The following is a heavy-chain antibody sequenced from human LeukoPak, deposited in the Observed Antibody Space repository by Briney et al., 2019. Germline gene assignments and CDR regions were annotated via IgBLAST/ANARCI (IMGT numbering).Heavy chain of an antibody. CDR2: IIPIFGTA. CDR1: GGTFISYA. J-gene: IGHJ6*02. CDR3: ARANTVITLYYYGMDV. V-gene: IGHV1-69*13. Sequence: ASVKVSCKASGGTFISYAISWVRQAPGQGLEWMGGIIPIFGTANYAQKFQGRVTITADESTSTAYMELSSLRSEDTAVYYCARANTVITLYYYGMDVWGQGTTVTVSS. D-gene: IGHD4-17*01.